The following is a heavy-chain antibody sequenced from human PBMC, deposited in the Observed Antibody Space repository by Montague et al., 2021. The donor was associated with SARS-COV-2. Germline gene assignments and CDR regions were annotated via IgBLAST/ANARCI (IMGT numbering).Heavy chain of an antibody. Sequence: SETLSLTCTVPGGSVTSYSWSWIRQPPGKGLEWIGFIHYSGSTNYNPSLKSRVSMSVDTSKNQFSLRLSSVTAADTAVYYCARYQFGTVWGQGSLVTVSS. V-gene: IGHV4-59*02. CDR1: GGSVTSYS. CDR2: IHYSGST. D-gene: IGHD3-16*01. J-gene: IGHJ4*01. CDR3: ARYQFGTV.